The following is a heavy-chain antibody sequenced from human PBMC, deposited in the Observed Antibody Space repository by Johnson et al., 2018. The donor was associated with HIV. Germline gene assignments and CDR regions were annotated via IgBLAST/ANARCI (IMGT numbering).Heavy chain of an antibody. CDR2: IKQDGNYK. Sequence: VQLVESGGGLVQRGGSLRLSCAASGFTFRSYWMRWVRQAPRTRLEWVATIKQDGNYKYYVASVKGLFTISRDNSKNTLYLQMNSLRAEDTAVYYCARGGIAAKEPWRAFDIWGQGTMVTVSS. V-gene: IGHV3-7*04. J-gene: IGHJ3*02. D-gene: IGHD6-13*01. CDR1: GFTFRSYW. CDR3: ARGGIAAKEPWRAFDI.